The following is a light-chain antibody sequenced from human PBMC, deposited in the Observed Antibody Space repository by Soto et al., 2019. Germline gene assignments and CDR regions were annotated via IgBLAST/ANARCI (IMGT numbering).Light chain of an antibody. Sequence: DLQMTQSPSSLSASVGDRVTITCRASESISNYLNWYQHKPGQAPKVLIYAASSLHSGVPSRVSGSGSGTDFTLTINSLQPEDFATYYCQQTYTVPWTFGHGTKVEIK. CDR3: QQTYTVPWT. V-gene: IGKV1-39*01. CDR2: AAS. CDR1: ESISNY. J-gene: IGKJ1*01.